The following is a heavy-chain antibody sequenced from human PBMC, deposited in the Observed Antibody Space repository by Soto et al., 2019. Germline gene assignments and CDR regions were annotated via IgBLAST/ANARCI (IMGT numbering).Heavy chain of an antibody. D-gene: IGHD3-10*01. V-gene: IGHV1-46*02. CDR1: GYPFNDFY. CDR3: ARAGAYGQLNHYGMVV. J-gene: IGHJ6*01. CDR2: INPTGGTV. Sequence: QVQLVQSGADVKEPGASVKVSCKTSGYPFNDFYIHWVRQAPGQGLEWMGVINPTGGTVSYAQQFKGRVGLASDMSTTTGYMELRNLGFEDTAVYYCARAGAYGQLNHYGMVVWRQGT.